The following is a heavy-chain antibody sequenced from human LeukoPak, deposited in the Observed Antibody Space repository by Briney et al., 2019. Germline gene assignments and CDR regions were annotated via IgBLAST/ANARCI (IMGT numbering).Heavy chain of an antibody. V-gene: IGHV1-24*01. J-gene: IGHJ4*02. CDR2: FDPEDGET. Sequence: ASVKVSCKVSGYTLTELSMHWVRQAPGKGLEWMGGFDPEDGETIYAQKFQGRVTMTRDTSTSTVYMELSSLRSEDTAVYYCARDPQAGVPFDYWGQGTLVTVSS. CDR1: GYTLTELS. D-gene: IGHD3-10*01. CDR3: ARDPQAGVPFDY.